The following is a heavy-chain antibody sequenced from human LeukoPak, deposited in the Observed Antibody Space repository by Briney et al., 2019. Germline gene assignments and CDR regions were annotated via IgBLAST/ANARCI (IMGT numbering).Heavy chain of an antibody. CDR1: GYAFTSCD. CDR3: TRGSSGRRDN. D-gene: IGHD6-19*01. V-gene: IGHV1-8*01. J-gene: IGHJ4*02. CDR2: MNPNSGNS. Sequence: ASVKVSFKASGYAFTSCDINWMRLGQGQGLEWMGGMNPNSGNSGYGQSFQGRITMTRDISIGTAYMELSNLTSEDTAIYYCTRGSSGRRDNWGQGTLVTVSA.